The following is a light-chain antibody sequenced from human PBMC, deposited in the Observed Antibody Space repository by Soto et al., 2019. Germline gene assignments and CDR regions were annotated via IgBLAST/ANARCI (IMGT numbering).Light chain of an antibody. CDR2: EDN. CDR3: QSVDSSDQGF. J-gene: IGLJ2*01. Sequence: NFILTQPHSVSGSPGQTVTISCTGSGGSLASNYVQWYQQRPGRAPTTAIYEDNDRPSGVPNRFSGSVDISSNSAFLPISGLTTEDEADYYCQSVDSSDQGFFGGGTKLTVL. CDR1: GGSLASNY. V-gene: IGLV6-57*02.